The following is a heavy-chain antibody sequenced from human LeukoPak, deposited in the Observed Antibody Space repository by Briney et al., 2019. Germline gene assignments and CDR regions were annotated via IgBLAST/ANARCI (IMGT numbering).Heavy chain of an antibody. V-gene: IGHV3-48*02. CDR1: GFTFSSYS. Sequence: GGSLRLSCAAPGFTFSSYSMNWVRQAPGKGLEWVSYISSSSSTIYYADSVKGRFTISRDNAKNSLYLQMNSLRDEDTAVYYCARGSTMVRGYAFDIWGQGTMVTVSS. J-gene: IGHJ3*02. D-gene: IGHD3-10*01. CDR2: ISSSSSTI. CDR3: ARGSTMVRGYAFDI.